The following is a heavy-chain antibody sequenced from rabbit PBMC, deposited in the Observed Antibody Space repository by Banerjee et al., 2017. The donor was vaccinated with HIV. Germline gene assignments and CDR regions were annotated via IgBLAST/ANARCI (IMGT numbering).Heavy chain of an antibody. CDR1: GFDLSSYYY. CDR3: ARDAGYGGYGYTTLNL. J-gene: IGHJ4*01. D-gene: IGHD6-1*01. CDR2: IYTGSGST. Sequence: QSLEESGGDLVKPGASLTLTCKASGFDLSSYYYMCWVRQAPGKGLELIACIYTGSGSTAYASWAKGRFTISKTSSTTVTLQMTSLTAADTATYFCARDAGYGGYGYTTLNLWGQGTLVTVS. V-gene: IGHV1S40*01.